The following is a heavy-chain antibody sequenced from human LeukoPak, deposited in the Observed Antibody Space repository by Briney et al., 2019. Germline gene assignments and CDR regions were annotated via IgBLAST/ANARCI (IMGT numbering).Heavy chain of an antibody. D-gene: IGHD3-10*01. CDR1: GYTFTSYD. CDR3: ARGRGNYYGSGSYSMVRWFDP. V-gene: IGHV1-8*01. Sequence: GASVKVSCKVSGYTFTSYDINWVRQATGQGLEWMGWMNPNSGNTGYAQKFQGRVTMTRNTSISTAYMELSSLRSEDTAVYYCARGRGNYYGSGSYSMVRWFDPWGQGTLVTVSS. J-gene: IGHJ5*02. CDR2: MNPNSGNT.